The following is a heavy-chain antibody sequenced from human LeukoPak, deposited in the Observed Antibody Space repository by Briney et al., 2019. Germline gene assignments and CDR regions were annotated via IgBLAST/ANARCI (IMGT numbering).Heavy chain of an antibody. CDR2: IKQDGSEK. Sequence: PGGSLRLSCAASGFTFSSYWMSWVRQAPGKGLEWVANIKQDGSEKYYVDSVKGRFTISRDNAKNSLYLQMNSLRAEDTAVYYCARDLTTVSGAFDIWGQGTMVTVSS. D-gene: IGHD4-17*01. CDR3: ARDLTTVSGAFDI. V-gene: IGHV3-7*01. J-gene: IGHJ3*02. CDR1: GFTFSSYW.